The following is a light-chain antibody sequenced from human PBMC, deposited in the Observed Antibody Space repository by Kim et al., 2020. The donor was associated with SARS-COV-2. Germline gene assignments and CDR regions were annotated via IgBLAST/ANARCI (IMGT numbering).Light chain of an antibody. J-gene: IGLJ2*01. V-gene: IGLV3-1*01. CDR2: HDS. CDR1: ELGDKS. CDR3: QAWDSSTAV. Sequence: VAAEQTASTTSSEDELGDKSACWHQQKPGQPPVLVIDHDSRRPSGIPGRFSGTNSGNTATLTISGTQAMDEADYYCQAWDSSTAVFGGGTKLTVL.